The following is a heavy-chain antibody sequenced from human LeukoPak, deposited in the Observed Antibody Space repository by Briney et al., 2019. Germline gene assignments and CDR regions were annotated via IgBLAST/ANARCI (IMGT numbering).Heavy chain of an antibody. CDR2: ISSSSSYI. Sequence: PGGSLRLSCAASGFTFNAFGMHWVRQAPGKGLEWVSSISSSSSYIYYADSVKGRFTISRDNAKNSLYLQMNSLRAEDTAVYYCARGHYYDSSGYSPPFDYWGQGTLVTVSS. CDR1: GFTFNAFG. J-gene: IGHJ4*02. D-gene: IGHD3-22*01. CDR3: ARGHYYDSSGYSPPFDY. V-gene: IGHV3-21*01.